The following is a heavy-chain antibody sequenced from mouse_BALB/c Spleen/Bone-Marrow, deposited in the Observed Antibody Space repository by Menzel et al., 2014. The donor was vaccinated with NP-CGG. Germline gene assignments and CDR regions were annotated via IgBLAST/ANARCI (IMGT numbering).Heavy chain of an antibody. J-gene: IGHJ2*01. CDR3: NAHITTVSY. CDR1: GFNIKDYY. D-gene: IGHD1-1*01. V-gene: IGHV14-4*02. CDR2: IDPENGDT. Sequence: EVQLQQSGAELVRSGASVKLSCTASGFNIKDYYMHWVKQRPEQGLEWIGWIDPENGDTKYVPKFQGKATMTADTSSNTACLQLSSLTSEDTAVYYCNAHITTVSYWGQGTTLTVSS.